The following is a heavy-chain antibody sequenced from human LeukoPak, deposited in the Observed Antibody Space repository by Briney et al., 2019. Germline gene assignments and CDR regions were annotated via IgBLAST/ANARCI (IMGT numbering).Heavy chain of an antibody. J-gene: IGHJ6*04. V-gene: IGHV4-38-2*01. CDR1: GYSISSGYY. Sequence: PSETLSLTCAVSGYSISSGYYWGWIRQPPGKGLEWIGSIYHSGSTYYNPSLKSRVTISVDTSKNQFSLKLSSVTAADTAVYYCARGYCSSTYCVGYYYYGMDVWGKGTTVTVSS. CDR3: ARGYCSSTYCVGYYYYGMDV. D-gene: IGHD2-2*01. CDR2: IYHSGST.